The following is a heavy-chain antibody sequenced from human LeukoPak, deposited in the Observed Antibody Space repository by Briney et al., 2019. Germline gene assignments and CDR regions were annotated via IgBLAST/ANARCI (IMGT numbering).Heavy chain of an antibody. CDR1: GFTFSNAW. CDR2: IRSKAYGGTT. J-gene: IGHJ4*02. CDR3: TRDPYYGSGPYYFDY. V-gene: IGHV3-49*04. Sequence: GGSLRLSCAASGFTFSNAWMSWVRQAPGKGLEWVGFIRSKAYGGTTEYAASVKGRFTISRDDSKSIAYLQMNSLKTEDTAVYYCTRDPYYGSGPYYFDYWGQGTLVTVSS. D-gene: IGHD3-10*01.